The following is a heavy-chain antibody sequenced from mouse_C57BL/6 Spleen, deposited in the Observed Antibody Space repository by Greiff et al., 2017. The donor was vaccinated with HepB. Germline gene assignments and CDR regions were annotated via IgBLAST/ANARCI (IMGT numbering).Heavy chain of an antibody. V-gene: IGHV5-6*02. Sequence: DVKLVESGGDLVKPGGSLKLSCAASGFTFSSYGMSWVRQTPDKRLEWVATISSGGSYTYYPDSVKGRFTISRDNAKNTLYLQMSSLNSEDTAMYYCARHRGYGSGYWYFDVWGTGTTVTVAS. J-gene: IGHJ1*03. D-gene: IGHD1-1*01. CDR2: ISSGGSYT. CDR1: GFTFSSYG. CDR3: ARHRGYGSGYWYFDV.